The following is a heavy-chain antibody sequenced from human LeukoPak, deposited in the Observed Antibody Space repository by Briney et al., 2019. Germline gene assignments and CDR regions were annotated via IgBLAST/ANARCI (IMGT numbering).Heavy chain of an antibody. J-gene: IGHJ3*02. CDR1: GGSISSYY. CDR3: ARELQDVFDI. CDR2: IYRSGST. Sequence: SETLSLTCTVSGGSISSYYWSWIRQPPGKGLEWIGYIYRSGSTDYNPSLKSRVTISVDTSKNQFSLKLSSVTAADTAFYYCARELQDVFDIWGQGTMVTVSS. V-gene: IGHV4-59*01. D-gene: IGHD4-11*01.